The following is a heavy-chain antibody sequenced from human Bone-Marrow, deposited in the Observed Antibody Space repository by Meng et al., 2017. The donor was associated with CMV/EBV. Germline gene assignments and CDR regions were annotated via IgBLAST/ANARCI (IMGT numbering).Heavy chain of an antibody. CDR1: GYTCTGYY. D-gene: IGHD3-22*01. CDR3: ARDPISGDSSGTDY. CDR2: INHNSGGT. J-gene: IGHJ4*02. Sequence: HVQLMQVGDQVKRPGASATVSFNAPGYTCTGYYMHWVRQAPGQGLEWMGWINHNSGGTNYAQKFQGRVTMTRDTSISTAYMELSRLRSDDTAVYYCARDPISGDSSGTDYWGQGTLVTVSS. V-gene: IGHV1-2*02.